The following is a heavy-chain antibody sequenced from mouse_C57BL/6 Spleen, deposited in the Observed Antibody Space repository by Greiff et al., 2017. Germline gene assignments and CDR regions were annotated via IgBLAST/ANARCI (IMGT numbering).Heavy chain of an antibody. J-gene: IGHJ4*01. D-gene: IGHD1-1*01. CDR3: TSSSYAMDY. Sequence: VQLQQSGGGLVQPGGSMKLSCVASGFTFSNYWMNWVRQSPEKGLEWVAQIRLKSDNYATNYAESVKGRFTISRDDAKSIVYLQMNNLRAADTGIYYCTSSSYAMDYWGQGTSVTVSS. V-gene: IGHV6-3*01. CDR2: IRLKSDNYAT. CDR1: GFTFSNYW.